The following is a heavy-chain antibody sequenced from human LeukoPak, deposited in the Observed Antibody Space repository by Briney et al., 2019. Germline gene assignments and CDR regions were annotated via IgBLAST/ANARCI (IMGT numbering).Heavy chain of an antibody. Sequence: GGSLRLSCAASGFTVSSNYMSWVRQAPRKGLEWVSVIYSGGSTYYADSVKGRFTISRDNSKNTLYLQMNSLRAEDTAVYYCARDKYCGGDCLDYWGQGTLVTVSS. CDR1: GFTVSSNY. J-gene: IGHJ4*02. CDR2: IYSGGST. D-gene: IGHD2-21*01. CDR3: ARDKYCGGDCLDY. V-gene: IGHV3-66*02.